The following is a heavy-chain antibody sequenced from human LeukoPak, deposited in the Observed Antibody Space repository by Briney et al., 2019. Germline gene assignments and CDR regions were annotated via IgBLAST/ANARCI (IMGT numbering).Heavy chain of an antibody. CDR3: ARETNEMFDY. V-gene: IGHV3-21*01. D-gene: IGHD5-24*01. J-gene: IGHJ4*02. CDR1: GFTFSSYS. CDR2: IGDSGNYI. Sequence: PGGSLRLSCAVSGFTFSSYSMNWVRQAPGKGLEWVSSIGDSGNYIYYADSVKGRFTISRDNAKNSLYLQMNSLRAEDTAVYYCARETNEMFDYWGQGTLVTVSS.